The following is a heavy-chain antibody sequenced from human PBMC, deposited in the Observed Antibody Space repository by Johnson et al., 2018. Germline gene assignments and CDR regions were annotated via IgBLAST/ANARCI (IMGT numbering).Heavy chain of an antibody. D-gene: IGHD1-14*01. CDR3: TKEASRDHGKDGFDI. Sequence: ESGGGVVKPGRSQRLSCTSSGFNVRDYVMSWFRQAPVEGLEWVGFIRSKSYGGTPEYAASVRGRFTISRDDSKRIVRLQMNSLANEDTAVYYCTKEASRDHGKDGFDIWGQGTRVTVSS. J-gene: IGHJ3*02. CDR2: IRSKSYGGTP. CDR1: GFNVRDYV. V-gene: IGHV3-49*05.